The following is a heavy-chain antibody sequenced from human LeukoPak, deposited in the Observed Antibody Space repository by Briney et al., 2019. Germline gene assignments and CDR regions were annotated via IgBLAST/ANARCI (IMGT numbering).Heavy chain of an antibody. CDR3: GADIVATRVFDY. D-gene: IGHD5-12*01. V-gene: IGHV3-21*01. CDR2: ISSISVYI. CDR1: GFTFSSYS. Sequence: GGSLRLSCAASGFTFSSYSMNWARQAPGKGLEWVSSISSISVYIYYADSVKGRFTISRDNAKNSLYLQMNSLRAEDTAVYYCGADIVATRVFDYWGQGTLVTVSS. J-gene: IGHJ4*02.